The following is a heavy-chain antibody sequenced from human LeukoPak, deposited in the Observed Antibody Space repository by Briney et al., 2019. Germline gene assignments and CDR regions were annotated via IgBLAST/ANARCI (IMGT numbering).Heavy chain of an antibody. D-gene: IGHD3-10*01. CDR1: GGSFSGYY. Sequence: SSETLSLTCAVYGGSFSGYYWSWIRQSPGKGLEWIGEINHSGSTNYNPSLKSRVTISVDTSKNQVSLKLNSVTAADTAVYYCARMGTYNSGSYFDYWGQGTLVTVSS. CDR2: INHSGST. CDR3: ARMGTYNSGSYFDY. V-gene: IGHV4-34*01. J-gene: IGHJ4*02.